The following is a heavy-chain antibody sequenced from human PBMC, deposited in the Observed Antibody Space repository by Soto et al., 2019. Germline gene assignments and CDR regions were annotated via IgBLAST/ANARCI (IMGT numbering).Heavy chain of an antibody. J-gene: IGHJ4*02. V-gene: IGHV3-23*01. D-gene: IGHD2-2*01. CDR3: ARPTVVTAARVNCFDY. CDR2: IATSGAT. Sequence: EVQLLESGGGLVQPGGSLRLSCAASGFTFSSYAMSWVRQTPGKGLEWVSSIATSGATFYPDSVKGRFTISRKNSKNTLLLQMSSLRDEDTALYYCARPTVVTAARVNCFDYWGQGTLVTVSS. CDR1: GFTFSSYA.